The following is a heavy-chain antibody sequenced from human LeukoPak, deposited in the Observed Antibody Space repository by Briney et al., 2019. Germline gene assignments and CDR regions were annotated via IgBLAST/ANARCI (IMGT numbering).Heavy chain of an antibody. Sequence: SETLSLTCTVSGGSISSGSYYWSWIRQPAGKGLEWIGRIYTSGSTNYNPSLKSRVTISVDTSKNQFSLKLSSVTAADTAVHYCARVSAVAGTTDRKNQYYYYYYMDVWGKGTTVTISS. J-gene: IGHJ6*03. CDR1: GGSISSGSYY. CDR3: ARVSAVAGTTDRKNQYYYYYYMDV. CDR2: IYTSGST. D-gene: IGHD6-19*01. V-gene: IGHV4-61*02.